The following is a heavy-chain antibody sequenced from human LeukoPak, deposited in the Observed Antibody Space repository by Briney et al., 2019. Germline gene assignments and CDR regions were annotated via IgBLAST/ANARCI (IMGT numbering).Heavy chain of an antibody. CDR1: GGSISSHY. CDR3: ARDPYGSDYFDY. CDR2: IYKIGST. Sequence: SETLSLTCTVSGGSISSHYWSWIRQSPGKGLEYIGYIYKIGSTNYNPSLKSRVAISVDTSKNQFSLKLSSVTAADTAVYYCARDPYGSDYFDYWGQEPWSPSPQ. V-gene: IGHV4-59*11. D-gene: IGHD3-10*01. J-gene: IGHJ4*01.